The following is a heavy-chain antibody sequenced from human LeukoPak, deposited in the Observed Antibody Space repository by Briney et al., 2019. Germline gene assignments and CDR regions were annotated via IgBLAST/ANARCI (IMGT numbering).Heavy chain of an antibody. CDR1: GFSFSNAW. CDR2: IKQDGSEK. CDR3: ARDRRGPFDY. Sequence: GGSLRLSCAASGFSFSNAWMNWVRQAPGKGLEWVANIKQDGSEKYYVDSVKGRFTISRDNAKNSLYLQMNSLRAEDTAVYYCARDRRGPFDYWGQGTLVTVSS. V-gene: IGHV3-7*03. J-gene: IGHJ4*02. D-gene: IGHD3-10*01.